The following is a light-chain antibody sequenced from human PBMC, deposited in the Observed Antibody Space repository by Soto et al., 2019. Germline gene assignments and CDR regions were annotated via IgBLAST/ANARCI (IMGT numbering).Light chain of an antibody. J-gene: IGKJ1*01. CDR1: QSISSW. V-gene: IGKV1-5*03. Sequence: DIQMTQSPSTLSASVGDRVTITCRASQSISSWLAWYQRKPGKAPKLLIYKASSLESGVPSRFSGSGSGTEFTLTISSLQPDDFATYYRQHYNSYPWTFGQGTKVEIK. CDR3: QHYNSYPWT. CDR2: KAS.